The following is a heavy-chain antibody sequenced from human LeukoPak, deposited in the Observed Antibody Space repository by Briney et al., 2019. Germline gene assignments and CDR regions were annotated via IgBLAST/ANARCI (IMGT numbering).Heavy chain of an antibody. Sequence: ASVKVSCKASGYTFTSYGISWVRQATGQGLEWMGWMNPNSGNTGYALRFQGRVTMTRNTSISTAYMELSSLRSEDTAVYYCARSLWFGEELWGQGTLVTVSS. D-gene: IGHD3-10*01. CDR3: ARSLWFGEEL. J-gene: IGHJ4*02. CDR2: MNPNSGNT. V-gene: IGHV1-8*02. CDR1: GYTFTSYG.